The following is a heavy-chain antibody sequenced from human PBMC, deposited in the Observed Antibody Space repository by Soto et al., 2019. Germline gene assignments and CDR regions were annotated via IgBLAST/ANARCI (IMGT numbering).Heavy chain of an antibody. CDR2: LFPGDSDT. D-gene: IGHD1-26*01. V-gene: IGHV5-51*01. Sequence: PGESLKISCQTSGYSFSNYWIVWVRQMPGKGLEWMGILFPGDSDTKYSPSFQGHVTISVDKSITTAYLLFTSLKASDTAIYFCAGLPNLYSPYFDFWGQGTLVTVSS. CDR1: GYSFSNYW. CDR3: AGLPNLYSPYFDF. J-gene: IGHJ4*02.